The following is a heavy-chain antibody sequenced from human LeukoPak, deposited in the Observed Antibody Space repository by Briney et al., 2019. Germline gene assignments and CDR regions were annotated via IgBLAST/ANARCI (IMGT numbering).Heavy chain of an antibody. CDR3: ARRLGSYAYYCYYMDV. V-gene: IGHV4-39*01. J-gene: IGHJ6*03. CDR1: GGSISSSSYY. D-gene: IGHD3-16*01. Sequence: SETLSLTCTVSGGSISSSSYYWGWIRQPPGKGLEWIGRIYYSGTTYYNPSLKSRVTISVYTSKNQFSLKLSSVTAADTAVYYCARRLGSYAYYCYYMDVWGKGTTVTVSS. CDR2: IYYSGTT.